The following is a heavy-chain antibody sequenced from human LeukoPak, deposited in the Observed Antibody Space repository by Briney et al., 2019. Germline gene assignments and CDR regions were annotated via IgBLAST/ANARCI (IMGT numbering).Heavy chain of an antibody. D-gene: IGHD3-22*01. J-gene: IGHJ3*02. CDR3: ARVLYDSSGYCGEAFDI. CDR2: IKQDGSEK. V-gene: IGHV3-7*04. CDR1: GFTFSNFG. Sequence: GGSLRLSCAASGFTFSNFGMHWVRQAPGKGLEWVANIKQDGSEKYYVDSVKGRFTISRDNAKNSLYLQMNSLRAEDTAVYYCARVLYDSSGYCGEAFDIWGQGTMVTVSS.